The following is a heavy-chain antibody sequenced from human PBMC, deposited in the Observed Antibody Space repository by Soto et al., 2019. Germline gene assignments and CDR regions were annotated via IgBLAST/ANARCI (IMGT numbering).Heavy chain of an antibody. D-gene: IGHD2-15*01. CDR3: AYLPCSGGSCYWFSFAGMDV. J-gene: IGHJ6*02. CDR2: IYWDNDK. V-gene: IGHV2-5*02. CDR1: GFSLSTSGVG. Sequence: QITLKESGPTLVKPTQPLTLSCTFSGFSLSTSGVGVAWIRQPPGKALEWLALIYWDNDKRYRPSLESRLTITKDTSKNQVVLPMTNMDSVDTATYYCAYLPCSGGSCYWFSFAGMDVWGQGTTVTVSS.